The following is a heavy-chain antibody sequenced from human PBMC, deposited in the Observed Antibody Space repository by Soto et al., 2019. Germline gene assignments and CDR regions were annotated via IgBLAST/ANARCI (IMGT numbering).Heavy chain of an antibody. V-gene: IGHV4-4*07. CDR2: MYGSGST. CDR1: GESISTYY. J-gene: IGHJ6*02. CDR3: ARVLLERRHYFGMDV. D-gene: IGHD1-1*01. Sequence: PSETLSLTCTVSGESISTYYWSWIRQPAGKELEWIGRMYGSGSTNYSPFLKSRVAMSVDTSKNQFSLKLKSVTAADTAVYYCARVLLERRHYFGMDVWGQGTTVTATS.